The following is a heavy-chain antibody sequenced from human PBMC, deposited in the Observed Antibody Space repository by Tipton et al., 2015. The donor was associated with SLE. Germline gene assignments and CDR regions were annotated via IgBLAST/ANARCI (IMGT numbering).Heavy chain of an antibody. D-gene: IGHD2-2*01. J-gene: IGHJ6*02. CDR2: INDSGNT. Sequence: LRLSCTVSGGSISSHYWSWIRQPPGKALEWIGYINDSGNTNYNPSLESRVTISLDTSKNQFSLKLSSVTAADTAVYYCASMIVVIPVEARRDGMDVWGQGTTVTVSS. CDR3: ASMIVVIPVEARRDGMDV. CDR1: GGSISSHY. V-gene: IGHV4-59*11.